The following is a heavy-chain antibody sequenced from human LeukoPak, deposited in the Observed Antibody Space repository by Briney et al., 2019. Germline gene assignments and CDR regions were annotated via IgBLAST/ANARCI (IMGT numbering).Heavy chain of an antibody. CDR1: GYTFTTYW. Sequence: GESLQISCKGSGYTFTTYWIGWVRQMPGKGLQWMGIIYPGDSDTRYSPSFQGQVTISADKSINTAYLQWSSLKASDTAMYYCARHGEAHYDFWSGYYNYWGQGTLVTVSS. D-gene: IGHD3-3*01. J-gene: IGHJ4*02. CDR2: IYPGDSDT. V-gene: IGHV5-51*01. CDR3: ARHGEAHYDFWSGYYNY.